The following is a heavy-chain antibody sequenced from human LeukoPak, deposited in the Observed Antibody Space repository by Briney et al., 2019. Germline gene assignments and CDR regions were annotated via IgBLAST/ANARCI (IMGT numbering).Heavy chain of an antibody. D-gene: IGHD4-17*01. CDR3: ASTAHNDYGDYVWGPDDY. CDR1: GGSISSRSYY. CDR2: IYYSGST. J-gene: IGHJ4*02. Sequence: SETLSLTCTVSGGSISSRSYYWGWIRQPPGKGLEWIGSIYYSGSTYYNPSLKSRVTISVDTSKNQFSLKLSSVTAADTAVYYCASTAHNDYGDYVWGPDDYWGQGTLVTVSS. V-gene: IGHV4-39*01.